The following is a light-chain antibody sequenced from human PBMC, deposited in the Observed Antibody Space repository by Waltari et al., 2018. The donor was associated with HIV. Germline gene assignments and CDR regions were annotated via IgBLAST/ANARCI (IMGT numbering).Light chain of an antibody. Sequence: DIQMTLYPRVMSAFVEDRVTITCRASLGISTWLAWYQQKPVKVPQLLIQGASSLHSGVPSRFNGSGSGTQFSLTISSLQSEDFATYYCQQTNGFLLTFGGGTTVE. CDR2: GAS. J-gene: IGKJ4*01. CDR3: QQTNGFLLT. V-gene: IGKV1-12*01. CDR1: LGISTW.